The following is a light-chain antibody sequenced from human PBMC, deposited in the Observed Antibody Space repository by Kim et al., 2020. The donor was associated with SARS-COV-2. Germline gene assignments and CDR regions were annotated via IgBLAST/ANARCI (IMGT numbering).Light chain of an antibody. CDR2: EAS. J-gene: IGKJ5*01. Sequence: DIQLTQSPSSLSASVGDSVTITCQASHDINDYLNWYQQKPGKAPKLLIYEASDLESGAPSRFSGSGSGTHFTFTITSLHPEDFATYYCQQFGDVPITFGQGTRLEIK. V-gene: IGKV1-33*01. CDR1: HDINDY. CDR3: QQFGDVPIT.